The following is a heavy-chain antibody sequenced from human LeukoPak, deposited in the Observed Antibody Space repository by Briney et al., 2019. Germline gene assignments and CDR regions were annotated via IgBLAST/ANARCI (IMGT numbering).Heavy chain of an antibody. CDR2: IYYSGST. Sequence: SETLSLTCTVAGGSISSSSYYWGWIRQPPGKGLEWIGIIYYSGSTYYNPSLKSRVTISVDTSKNQFSLKLSSVTAADTAVYYCARDVKTVVVIKDAFDIWGQGTMVTVSS. CDR1: GGSISSSSYY. J-gene: IGHJ3*02. D-gene: IGHD3-22*01. V-gene: IGHV4-39*07. CDR3: ARDVKTVVVIKDAFDI.